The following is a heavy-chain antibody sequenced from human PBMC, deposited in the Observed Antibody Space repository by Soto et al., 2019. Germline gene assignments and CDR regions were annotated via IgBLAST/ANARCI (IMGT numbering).Heavy chain of an antibody. J-gene: IGHJ6*03. D-gene: IGHD5-18*01. CDR1: GFTFSSYG. Sequence: GGSLRLSCAASGFTFSSYGMHWVRQAPGKGLEWVAVISYDGSNKYYADSVKGRFTISRDNSKNTLYLQMNSLRAEDTAVYYCAKDRDSYVGYYYMDVWGKGTTVTVSS. CDR3: AKDRDSYVGYYYMDV. CDR2: ISYDGSNK. V-gene: IGHV3-30*18.